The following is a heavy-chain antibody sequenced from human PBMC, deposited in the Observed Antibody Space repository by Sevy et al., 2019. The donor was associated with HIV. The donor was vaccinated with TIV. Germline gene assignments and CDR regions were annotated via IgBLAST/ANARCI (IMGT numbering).Heavy chain of an antibody. J-gene: IGHJ6*02. V-gene: IGHV3-15*01. D-gene: IGHD5-12*01. CDR2: IKSKTDGGTI. Sequence: GGSLRLSCTASGFTFSSAWMSWVRLAPGKGLEWVGRIKSKTDGGTIDYAAPVKGRFTISREDSKNTLYLQMNSLKTEDAAVYYCITDPGYRGYDEEVINYYYYGMDVWGQGTTVTVSS. CDR1: GFTFSSAW. CDR3: ITDPGYRGYDEEVINYYYYGMDV.